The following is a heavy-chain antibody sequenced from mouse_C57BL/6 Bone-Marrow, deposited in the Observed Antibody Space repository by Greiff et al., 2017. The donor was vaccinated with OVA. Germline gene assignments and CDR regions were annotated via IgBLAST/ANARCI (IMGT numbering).Heavy chain of an antibody. Sequence: EVKLVESGGGLVQPKGSLKLSCAASGFSFNTYAMNWVRQAPGKGLEWVARIRSKSNNYAKYYADSVKNRFTISRDDSESMLYPQMNNLKTEDAAMYYCVRHGPMDYWGQGTSVTVSS. CDR1: GFSFNTYA. CDR3: VRHGPMDY. CDR2: IRSKSNNYAK. V-gene: IGHV10-1*01. J-gene: IGHJ4*01.